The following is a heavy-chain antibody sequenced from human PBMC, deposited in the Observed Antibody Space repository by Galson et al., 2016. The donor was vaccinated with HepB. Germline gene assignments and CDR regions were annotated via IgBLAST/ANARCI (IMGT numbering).Heavy chain of an antibody. D-gene: IGHD3-3*01. CDR3: ASLRFKGFDL. CDR2: ISSSSSTI. Sequence: SLRLSCATSGFSFSSYGMHWVRQAPGKGLEWVSYISSSSSTIYYADSVKGRFTISRDNAKNSLYLQMNSLRAEDTAVYYCASLRFKGFDLWGRGTLVTVSS. CDR1: GFSFSSYG. J-gene: IGHJ2*01. V-gene: IGHV3-48*01.